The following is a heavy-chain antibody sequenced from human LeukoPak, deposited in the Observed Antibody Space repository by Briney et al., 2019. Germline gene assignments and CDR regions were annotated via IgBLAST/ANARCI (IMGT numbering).Heavy chain of an antibody. Sequence: GGSLRLSCAASGFTFSSYWMSWVRQPPGKGLEWVSSIFPSGGEIHYADSVRGRFTISRDNSENTLFLRMNSLRAEDTAVYYCAKATGYLLWGQGTLVIVSS. D-gene: IGHD1-14*01. CDR1: GFTFSSYW. V-gene: IGHV3-23*01. CDR2: IFPSGGEI. CDR3: AKATGYLL. J-gene: IGHJ4*02.